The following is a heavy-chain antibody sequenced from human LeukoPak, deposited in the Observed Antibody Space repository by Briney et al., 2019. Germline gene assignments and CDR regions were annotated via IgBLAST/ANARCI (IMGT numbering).Heavy chain of an antibody. D-gene: IGHD2-2*01. J-gene: IGHJ4*02. CDR2: ISASSSVI. Sequence: PGGSLRLSCAASAFTFSSYSMEWVRPAQGMELEWGSYISASSSVIYYADSVRGRFTISRDNAKNSVYLQMNSLRAEDTAVYYCARPKIPASQDFDYWGQGTLVSVSS. CDR1: AFTFSSYS. CDR3: ARPKIPASQDFDY. V-gene: IGHV3-48*01.